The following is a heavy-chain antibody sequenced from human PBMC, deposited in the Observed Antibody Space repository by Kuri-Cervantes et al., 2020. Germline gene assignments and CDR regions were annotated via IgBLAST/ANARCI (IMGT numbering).Heavy chain of an antibody. V-gene: IGHV1-3*01. J-gene: IGHJ3*01. D-gene: IGHD3-9*01. CDR1: GYTFTSYA. Sequence: ASVKVSCKASGYTFTSYAMHWVRQAPGQRLEWMGWINAGNGNTKYSQKFQGRVTITRDTSASTAYMELSSLRSEDTAVYYCARLGWDDILTGYSLGAFDLWSQGTMVTVSS. CDR2: INAGNGNT. CDR3: ARLGWDDILTGYSLGAFDL.